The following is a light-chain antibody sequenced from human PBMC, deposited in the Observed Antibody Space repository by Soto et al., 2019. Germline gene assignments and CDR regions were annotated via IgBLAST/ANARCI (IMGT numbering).Light chain of an antibody. V-gene: IGLV7-43*01. J-gene: IGLJ1*01. Sequence: QAVVTQEPSLTVSPGGTVTLTCASSTGAVTSGYYPNWFQQKPGQAPRALIYNTRNKHSWTPARFSGSLLGGKAALTLSGAQPEDDAEFYCLLYYGGAYVFGTGTKLTVL. CDR1: TGAVTSGYY. CDR3: LLYYGGAYV. CDR2: NTR.